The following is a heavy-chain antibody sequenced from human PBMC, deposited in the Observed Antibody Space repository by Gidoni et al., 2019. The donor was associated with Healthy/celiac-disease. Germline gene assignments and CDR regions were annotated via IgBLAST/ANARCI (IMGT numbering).Heavy chain of an antibody. Sequence: EVQLVESGGGLVQHGGSLRLSCAASGFTVSSNYMSWVRPAPGKGVEWVSVIYSGGSTYYADSVKGRFTISRDNSKNTLYLQMNSLRAEDTAVYYCARPANKNVYGEYYFDYWGQGTLVTVSS. CDR1: GFTVSSNY. CDR3: ARPANKNVYGEYYFDY. D-gene: IGHD2-8*01. J-gene: IGHJ4*02. V-gene: IGHV3-66*04. CDR2: IYSGGST.